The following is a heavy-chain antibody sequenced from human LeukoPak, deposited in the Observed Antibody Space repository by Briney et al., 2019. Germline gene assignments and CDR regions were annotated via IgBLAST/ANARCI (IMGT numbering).Heavy chain of an antibody. J-gene: IGHJ6*03. CDR2: MNPNSGNT. Sequence: ASVKVSCKASGYTFTSYDINWVRQATGQGLEWMGWMNPNSGNTGYAQKFQGRVTMTRNTSIGTAYMELSSLRSEDTAVYYCARAITYYDILTGYPIGDYYMDVWGKGTTVTVPS. D-gene: IGHD3-9*01. V-gene: IGHV1-8*01. CDR3: ARAITYYDILTGYPIGDYYMDV. CDR1: GYTFTSYD.